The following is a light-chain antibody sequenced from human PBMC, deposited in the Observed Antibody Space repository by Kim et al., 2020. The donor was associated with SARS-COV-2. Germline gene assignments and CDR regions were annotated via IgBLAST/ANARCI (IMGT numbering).Light chain of an antibody. CDR1: QSIRSY. V-gene: IGKV1-39*01. CDR3: QQTFSIPYT. J-gene: IGKJ2*01. Sequence: IQMTQSPSSLSASVGDRFTITCRASQSIRSYLNWYQQRPGKAPKALIYTASTLHSGVPSRFSGSGSGTDFTFTINSLQPEDCGTYYCQQTFSIPYTFGQGTKLEI. CDR2: TAS.